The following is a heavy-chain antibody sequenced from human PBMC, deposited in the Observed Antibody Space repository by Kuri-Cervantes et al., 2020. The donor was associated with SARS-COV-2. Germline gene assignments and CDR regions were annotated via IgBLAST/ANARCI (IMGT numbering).Heavy chain of an antibody. J-gene: IGHJ5*02. D-gene: IGHD2-15*01. CDR3: AKPKACNGGRPEVCYFDP. CDR2: ISTGGTYR. CDR1: EWIFSNYS. V-gene: IGHV3-21*04. Sequence: ESPKIPRSASEWIFSNYSMNVVRQAPGKGLEWVSSISTGGTYRYYADSVRGRFTISRDNFKNTLYLQMGRLRAEDTALYYCAKPKACNGGRPEVCYFDPWGQGTLVTVSS.